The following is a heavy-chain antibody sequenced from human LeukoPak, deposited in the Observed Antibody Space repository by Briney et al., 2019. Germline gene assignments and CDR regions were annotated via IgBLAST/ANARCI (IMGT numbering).Heavy chain of an antibody. CDR3: ARVDSSGYWGAFDI. CDR1: GGSISSYY. D-gene: IGHD3-22*01. Sequence: SETLSLTCTVSGGSISSYYWSWIRQPPGKGLEWIGYIYYSGSTNYNPSLKSRVTISVDTSKNQFSLKLSSVTAADTAVYYCARVDSSGYWGAFDIWGQGTMVTVSS. J-gene: IGHJ3*02. V-gene: IGHV4-59*01. CDR2: IYYSGST.